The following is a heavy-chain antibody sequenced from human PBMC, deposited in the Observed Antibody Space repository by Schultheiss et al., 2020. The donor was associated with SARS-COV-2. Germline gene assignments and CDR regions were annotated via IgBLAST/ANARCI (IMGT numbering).Heavy chain of an antibody. Sequence: SETLSLTCTVSGGSLSSFYWSWIRQPAGKGLEWIGRIYTSGSTNYNPSLKSRVTISVDKSKNQFSLKLSSVTAADTAVYYCARDRQLGDWYFDLWGRGTLVTVSS. D-gene: IGHD6-13*01. J-gene: IGHJ2*01. CDR3: ARDRQLGDWYFDL. CDR1: GGSLSSFY. V-gene: IGHV4-4*07. CDR2: IYTSGST.